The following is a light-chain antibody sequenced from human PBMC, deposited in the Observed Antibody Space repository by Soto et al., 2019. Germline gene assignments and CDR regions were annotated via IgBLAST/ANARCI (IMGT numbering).Light chain of an antibody. V-gene: IGKV1-33*01. J-gene: IGKJ1*01. CDR2: YAS. CDR1: QDINHH. Sequence: DIQMTQSPSSLSTSVGDRVTITCQASQDINHHLNWYQQKPGKAPKLLIYYASNLETGVPSKFSGSGSGTDFIFTISSLQPEDIATYYCQQFHNLPWTFDQGTKVEIE. CDR3: QQFHNLPWT.